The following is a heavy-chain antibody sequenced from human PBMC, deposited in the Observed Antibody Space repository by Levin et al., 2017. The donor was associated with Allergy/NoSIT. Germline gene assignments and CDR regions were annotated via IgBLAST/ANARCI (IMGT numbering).Heavy chain of an antibody. J-gene: IGHJ6*02. CDR3: AREGYCSSTSGAWGYYYYGMDV. D-gene: IGHD2-2*01. CDR1: GFTFSSYW. Sequence: GESLKISCAASGFTFSSYWMSWVRQAPGKGLEWVANIKQDGSEKYYVDSVKGRFTISRDNAKNSLYLQMNSLRAEDTAVYYCAREGYCSSTSGAWGYYYYGMDVWGQGTTVTVSS. CDR2: IKQDGSEK. V-gene: IGHV3-7*01.